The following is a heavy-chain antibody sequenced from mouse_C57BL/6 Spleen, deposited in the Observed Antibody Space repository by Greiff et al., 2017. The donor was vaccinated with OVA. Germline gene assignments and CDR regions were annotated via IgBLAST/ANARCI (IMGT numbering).Heavy chain of an antibody. V-gene: IGHV1-22*01. D-gene: IGHD2-4*01. CDR2: INPNNGGT. J-gene: IGHJ3*01. Sequence: EVQLQESGPELVKPGASVKMSCKASGYTFTDYNMHWVKQSHGKSLEWIGYINPNNGGTSYNQKFKGKATLTVNKSSSTAYMELRSLTSEDSAVYYCARKGYYDYDGGFAYWGQGTLVTVSA. CDR3: ARKGYYDYDGGFAY. CDR1: GYTFTDYN.